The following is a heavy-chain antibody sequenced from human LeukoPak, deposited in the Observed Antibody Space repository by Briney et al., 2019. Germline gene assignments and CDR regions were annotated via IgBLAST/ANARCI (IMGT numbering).Heavy chain of an antibody. CDR2: ISISGDDT. Sequence: GGSLRLSCAASGFTFSSYAMSWVRQAPGKGLEWVSAISISGDDTYYADSVKGRFTISRDNSKNTLYLQMNSLSADDTAMYYCANEIRPNDYWGQGTLVTVSS. V-gene: IGHV3-23*01. CDR1: GFTFSSYA. CDR3: ANEIRPNDY. J-gene: IGHJ4*02. D-gene: IGHD4-17*01.